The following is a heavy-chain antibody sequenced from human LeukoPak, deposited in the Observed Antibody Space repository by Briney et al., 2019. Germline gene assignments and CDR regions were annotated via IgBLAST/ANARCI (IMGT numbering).Heavy chain of an antibody. Sequence: GGSLRLSCAASGFTVSSNYMSWVRQAPGKGLEWISVIYSGGGTYYADSVKGRFTISRDNSKNTLYLQMNSLRAEDTAVYYCARDHTIAAAGKPGGFDYWGQGTLVTVSS. CDR3: ARDHTIAAAGKPGGFDY. V-gene: IGHV3-53*01. J-gene: IGHJ4*02. CDR2: IYSGGGT. D-gene: IGHD6-13*01. CDR1: GFTVSSNY.